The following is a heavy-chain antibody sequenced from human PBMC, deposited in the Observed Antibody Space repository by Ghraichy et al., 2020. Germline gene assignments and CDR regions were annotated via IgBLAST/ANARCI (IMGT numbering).Heavy chain of an antibody. Sequence: SVKVSCKASGGTFSSYAISWVRQAPGQGLEWMGRIIPILGIANYAQKFQGRVTITADKSTSTAYMELSSLRSEDTAVYYCARAGPTYGSGSSGYDDYWGQGTLVTVSS. V-gene: IGHV1-69*04. CDR2: IIPILGIA. D-gene: IGHD3-10*01. J-gene: IGHJ4*02. CDR1: GGTFSSYA. CDR3: ARAGPTYGSGSSGYDDY.